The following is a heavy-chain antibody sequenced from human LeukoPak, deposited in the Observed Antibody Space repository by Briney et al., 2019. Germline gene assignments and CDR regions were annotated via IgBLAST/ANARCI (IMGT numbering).Heavy chain of an antibody. CDR3: ARPYDSSGYHYGLDC. CDR2: IYPGDSDT. V-gene: IGHV5-51*01. CDR1: GYIFTSYW. J-gene: IGHJ4*02. D-gene: IGHD3-22*01. Sequence: GESLKISCKGSGYIFTSYWIGWVRQMPGKGLEWMGIIYPGDSDTKYSPSFQGQVTISVDKSISTAYLQWSSLKASDTAMYYCARPYDSSGYHYGLDCWGQGTLVTVSS.